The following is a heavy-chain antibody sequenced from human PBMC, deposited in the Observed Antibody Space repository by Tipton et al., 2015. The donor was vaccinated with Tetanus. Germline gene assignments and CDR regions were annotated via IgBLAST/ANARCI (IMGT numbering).Heavy chain of an antibody. J-gene: IGHJ4*02. CDR1: GGSISSSSYY. CDR3: ARAGGGSWGNFDY. Sequence: TLSLTCTVSGGSISSSSYYWGWVRQPPGKGLEWIGEIYHSGSTNYNPSLKSRVTMSVDKSKNQFSLKLSSVTAADTAVYYCARAGGGSWGNFDYWGQGTLVTVSS. D-gene: IGHD6-13*01. CDR2: IYHSGST. V-gene: IGHV4-39*07.